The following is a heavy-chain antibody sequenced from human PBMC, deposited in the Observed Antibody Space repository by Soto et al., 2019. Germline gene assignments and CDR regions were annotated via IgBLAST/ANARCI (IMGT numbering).Heavy chain of an antibody. V-gene: IGHV3-72*01. Sequence: EVQLVESGGGLVQPGGSLRLSCAASGLIFSDYHMDLVRQAPGKGLEWVGRIRRKANSYTTEYAASVKGRFTISRDDSKNSLYLQMYSLKSEDTAVYYCAMLGGWSGGSSGMDVWGQGTTVTVSS. CDR1: GLIFSDYH. J-gene: IGHJ6*02. CDR2: IRRKANSYTT. CDR3: AMLGGWSGGSSGMDV. D-gene: IGHD6-19*01.